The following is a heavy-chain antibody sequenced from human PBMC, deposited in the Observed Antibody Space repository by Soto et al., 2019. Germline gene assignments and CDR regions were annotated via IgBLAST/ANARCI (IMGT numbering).Heavy chain of an antibody. CDR3: AKDGRRWDLPADY. CDR1: GFTFSSYA. D-gene: IGHD1-26*01. V-gene: IGHV3-23*01. Sequence: PGGSLRLSCAASGFTFSSYAMSWVRQAPGKGLEWVSANSGGGGSTYYADSVKGRFTISRDNSKNTLFLQMNSLRAEDTAVYYCAKDGRRWDLPADYWGQGALVTVSS. J-gene: IGHJ4*02. CDR2: NSGGGGST.